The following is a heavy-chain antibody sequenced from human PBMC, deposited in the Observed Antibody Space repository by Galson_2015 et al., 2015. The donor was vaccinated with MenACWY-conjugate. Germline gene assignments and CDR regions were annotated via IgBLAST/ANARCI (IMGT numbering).Heavy chain of an antibody. CDR3: ARPIVAAGSNSYYYGLDV. Sequence: SLRLSCAASGFTFSSYWMHWVRQAPGKGLVWVSRINSDGSTTTYADPVKGRFTISRDNAKNTLYLQMNSLNAEDTGIYYCARPIVAAGSNSYYYGLDVWGQGTTVTVSS. CDR2: INSDGSTT. V-gene: IGHV3-74*01. D-gene: IGHD5-12*01. J-gene: IGHJ6*02. CDR1: GFTFSSYW.